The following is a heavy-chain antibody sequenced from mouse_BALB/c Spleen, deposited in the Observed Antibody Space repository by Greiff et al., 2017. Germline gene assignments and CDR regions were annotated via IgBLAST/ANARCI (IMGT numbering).Heavy chain of an antibody. D-gene: IGHD2-1*01. V-gene: IGHV1-14*01. J-gene: IGHJ4*01. CDR1: GYTITSYV. CDR3: ARRGDGNYGYAMDY. CDR2: INPYNDGT. Sequence: EVQLQQSGPELVKPGASVKMSCKASGYTITSYVMHWVKQKPGQGLEWIGYINPYNDGTKYNEKFKGKATLTSDKSSSTAYMELSSLTSEDSAVYYCARRGDGNYGYAMDYWGQGTSVTVSS.